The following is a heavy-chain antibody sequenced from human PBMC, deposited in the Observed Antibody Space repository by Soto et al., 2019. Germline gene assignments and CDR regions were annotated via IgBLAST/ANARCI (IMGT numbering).Heavy chain of an antibody. CDR1: GFTFSSYG. V-gene: IGHV3-30*18. CDR2: ISYDGSNK. D-gene: IGHD2-15*01. CDR3: AKDQIQSLVVVAATADY. J-gene: IGHJ4*02. Sequence: QVQLVESGGGVVQPGRSLRLSCAASGFTFSSYGMHWVRQAPGKGLEWVGVISYDGSNKYYADSVKGRFTISRDNSKNTLYLQMNSLRAEDTAVYYCAKDQIQSLVVVAATADYWGQGTLVTVSS.